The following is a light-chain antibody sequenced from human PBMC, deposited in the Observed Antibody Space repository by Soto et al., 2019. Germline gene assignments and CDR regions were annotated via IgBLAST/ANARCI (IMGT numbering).Light chain of an antibody. CDR2: AAS. J-gene: IGKJ1*01. CDR1: QSISSY. CDR3: LQDYNYPRT. Sequence: IPLTQSPSSLSASVGDRVTITCRASQSISSYLNWYQQKPGKAPKLLIYAASSLQSGVPSRFSGSGSGTDFTLTISSLQPEDFATYYCLQDYNYPRTFGQGTKVDIK. V-gene: IGKV1-6*01.